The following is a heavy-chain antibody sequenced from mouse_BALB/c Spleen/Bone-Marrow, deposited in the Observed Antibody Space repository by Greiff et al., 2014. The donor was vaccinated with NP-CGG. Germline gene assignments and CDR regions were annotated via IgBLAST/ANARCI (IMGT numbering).Heavy chain of an antibody. CDR3: ARGGISIDY. CDR1: GYAFSIYW. V-gene: IGHV1-80*01. Sequence: QVQLQQSGAELVRPGSSVKISCKASGYAFSIYWMSWVKQRPGQGLEWIGQIYPGDDDTGYNGKFKGKATLTADRSSSTAYMQLNSLTSEDSAVYFCARGGISIDYWGQGTTLTVSS. CDR2: IYPGDDDT. J-gene: IGHJ2*01.